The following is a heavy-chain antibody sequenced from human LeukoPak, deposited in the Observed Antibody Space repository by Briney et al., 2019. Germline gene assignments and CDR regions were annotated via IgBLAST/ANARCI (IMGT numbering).Heavy chain of an antibody. CDR2: IIPIFGTA. D-gene: IGHD3-22*01. CDR3: AINYYDSSGYSSFDY. CDR1: GYTFTSYG. J-gene: IGHJ4*02. Sequence: ASVKVSCKASGYTFTSYGISWVRQAPGQGLEWMGGIIPIFGTANYAQKFQGRVTITTDESTSTAYMELSSLRSEDTAVYYCAINYYDSSGYSSFDYWGQGTLVTVSS. V-gene: IGHV1-69*05.